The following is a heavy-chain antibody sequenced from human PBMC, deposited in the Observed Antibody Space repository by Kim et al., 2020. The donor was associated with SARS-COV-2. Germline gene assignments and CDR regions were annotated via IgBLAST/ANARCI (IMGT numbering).Heavy chain of an antibody. J-gene: IGHJ4*02. D-gene: IGHD5-18*01. V-gene: IGHV3-30*04. CDR3: ARGGWIQLWLPFDY. CDR2: ISYDGSNK. Sequence: GGSLRLSCAASGFTFSSYAMHWVRQAPGKGLEWVAVISYDGSNKYYADSVKGRFTISRDNSKNTLYLQMNSLRAEDTAVYYCARGGWIQLWLPFDYWGQGTLVTVSS. CDR1: GFTFSSYA.